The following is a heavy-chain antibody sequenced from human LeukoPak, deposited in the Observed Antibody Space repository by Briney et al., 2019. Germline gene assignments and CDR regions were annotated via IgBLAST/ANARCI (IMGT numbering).Heavy chain of an antibody. CDR1: GFTFSNYG. D-gene: IGHD4-23*01. Sequence: GGSLRLSCAASGFTFSNYGMHWVRQAPGKGLEWVAFIRSDGINKYHADSVKGRFTISRDNSKNTLYLQMNSLRAEDTAVYYCAKLLSNSGRFLYWGQGTLVTVSS. V-gene: IGHV3-30*02. J-gene: IGHJ4*02. CDR3: AKLLSNSGRFLY. CDR2: IRSDGINK.